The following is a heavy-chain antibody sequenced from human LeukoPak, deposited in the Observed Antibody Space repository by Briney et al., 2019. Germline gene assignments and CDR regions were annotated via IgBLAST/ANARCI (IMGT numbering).Heavy chain of an antibody. D-gene: IGHD3-22*01. CDR3: AKGSYYDSSGSFYFDY. CDR1: GFTFRNYW. J-gene: IGHJ4*02. V-gene: IGHV3-7*03. CDR2: IKQDGSDR. Sequence: GGSLRLSCAASGFTFRNYWMSWVRQVPGTGLEWVANIKQDGSDRNYVTSVKGRFTISRDNSKNTLYVQVNSLGTEDTAAYYCAKGSYYDSSGSFYFDYWGQGTLVTVSS.